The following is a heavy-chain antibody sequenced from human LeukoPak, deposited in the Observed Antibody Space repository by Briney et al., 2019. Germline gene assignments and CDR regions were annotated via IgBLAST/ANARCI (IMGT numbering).Heavy chain of an antibody. CDR1: GFTFSSYA. Sequence: TGGSLRLSCAASGFTFSSYAMSWVRQAPGKGLEWVSAISGSGGSTYYADSVKGRFTISRDNSKNTLYLQMNSLRAEDTAVYYCAKDRFGAAAATYFDYWGQGTLVTVSS. CDR3: AKDRFGAAAATYFDY. CDR2: ISGSGGST. V-gene: IGHV3-23*01. J-gene: IGHJ4*02. D-gene: IGHD6-13*01.